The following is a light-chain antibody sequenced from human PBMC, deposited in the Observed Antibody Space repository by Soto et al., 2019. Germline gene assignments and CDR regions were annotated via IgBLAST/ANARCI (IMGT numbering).Light chain of an antibody. J-gene: IGKJ1*01. CDR1: QGIRNE. V-gene: IGKV1-6*01. CDR2: AAS. Sequence: ATQMTQSPSSLSASVGDTVTITCRASQGIRNELAWYQQAPGKAPKLLIYAASSVQSGVPSRFSGSGSDTDFILTISSLQPEDFPTYYCLQDFDYPRTFGQGTKVEI. CDR3: LQDFDYPRT.